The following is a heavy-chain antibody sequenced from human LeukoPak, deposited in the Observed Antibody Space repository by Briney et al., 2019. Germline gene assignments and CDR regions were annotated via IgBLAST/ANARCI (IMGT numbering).Heavy chain of an antibody. CDR2: IYHSGST. CDR3: AREESGNFDY. V-gene: IGHV4-30-2*01. J-gene: IGHJ4*02. CDR1: GGSISSGGYS. Sequence: SETLSLTCAVSGGSISSGGYSWSWIRQPPGKGLEWIGYIYHSGSTYYNPSLKSRVTISVDRSKNQFSLKLSSVTAADTAVYYCAREESGNFDYWGQGTLVTVSS. D-gene: IGHD1-26*01.